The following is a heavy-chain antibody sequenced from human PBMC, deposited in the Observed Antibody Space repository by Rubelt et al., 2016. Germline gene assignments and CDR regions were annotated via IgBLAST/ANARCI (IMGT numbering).Heavy chain of an antibody. CDR1: GLTFRSYG. CDR3: AKSRATYSSGAALDY. J-gene: IGHJ4*02. D-gene: IGHD6-19*01. CDR2: VSYDGTNK. V-gene: IGHV3-33*05. Sequence: QVQLAESGGGVVQPGTSLRLSCETSGLTFRSYGMHWVRQAPGKGLKWVAVVSYDGTNKYYADSVKGRFTISRDNSKNTLDLQVNSLGVEDTAVYYCAKSRATYSSGAALDYWGQGTLVTVSS.